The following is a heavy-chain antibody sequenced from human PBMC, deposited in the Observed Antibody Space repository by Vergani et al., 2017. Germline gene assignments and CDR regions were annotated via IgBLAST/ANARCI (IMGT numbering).Heavy chain of an antibody. CDR2: ISGSGGST. J-gene: IGHJ4*02. Sequence: EVQLLESGGGLVQPGGSLRLSCAASGFTFSSYAMSWVRQAPGKGLEWVSAISGSGGSTYYADSVKGRFTISRDNSKNTLYLQMNSLRAEDTAVYYCAKRGNYYDSSGYPYYFDYWGQGTLVTVSS. CDR1: GFTFSSYA. CDR3: AKRGNYYDSSGYPYYFDY. D-gene: IGHD3-22*01. V-gene: IGHV3-23*01.